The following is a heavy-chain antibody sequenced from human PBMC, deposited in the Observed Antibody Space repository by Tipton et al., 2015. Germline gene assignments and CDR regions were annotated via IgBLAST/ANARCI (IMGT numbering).Heavy chain of an antibody. J-gene: IGHJ4*02. CDR2: IWSTGSET. CDR3: ARDPVGTTVAGFDS. CDR1: GFKFSTSG. Sequence: SLRLSCVASGFKFSTSGMHWVRQAPGKGLEWVAEIWSTGSETNYADSVKGRVTISRDNSKNTLFLQMNNLRVEDTAVYYCARDPVGTTVAGFDSWGQGAQVTVSP. D-gene: IGHD6-19*01. V-gene: IGHV3-33*01.